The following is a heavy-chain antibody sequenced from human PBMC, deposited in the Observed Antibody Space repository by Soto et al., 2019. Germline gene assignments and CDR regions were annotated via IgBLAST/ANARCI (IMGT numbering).Heavy chain of an antibody. D-gene: IGHD2-8*01. CDR2: ARNKAHGYTT. V-gene: IGHV3-72*01. J-gene: IGHJ4*02. CDR3: ARLMGTSFDL. CDR1: GFTFSDHH. Sequence: PGGSLRLSCGASGFTFSDHHMDWVRQPPGHGLEWVGRARNKAHGYTTAYAASLKGRFTISKDDSKNSLSLQMNSLKTEDSAVYFCARLMGTSFDLWGQGTLVTVSS.